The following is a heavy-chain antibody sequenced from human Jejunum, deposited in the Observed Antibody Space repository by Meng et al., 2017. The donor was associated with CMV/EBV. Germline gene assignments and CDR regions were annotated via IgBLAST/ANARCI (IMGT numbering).Heavy chain of an antibody. CDR2: INQAGKDK. J-gene: IGHJ6*02. CDR1: TVSGGW. D-gene: IGHD5-24*01. Sequence: TVSGGWRPWVRLAPGKGLEWVACINQAGKDKYYVDSMKGRFPISRDNSKNSRNLQMNSLRAEDTAVYYCASIGDGYMRADSNGMGVWGQGTTVTVSS. CDR3: ASIGDGYMRADSNGMGV. V-gene: IGHV3-7*01.